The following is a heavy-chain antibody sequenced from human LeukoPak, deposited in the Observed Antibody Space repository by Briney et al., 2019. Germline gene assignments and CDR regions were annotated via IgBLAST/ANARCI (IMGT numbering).Heavy chain of an antibody. J-gene: IGHJ3*02. CDR2: MNPNSGNT. CDR3: ARIGYYDSGPNAFDI. D-gene: IGHD3-22*01. V-gene: IGHV1-8*01. Sequence: ASVKVSCKASGYTFTSYDINWVRQATGQGLEWMGWMNPNSGNTGYAQRFQGRVTMTRNTSISTAYMELSSLRSEDTAVYYCARIGYYDSGPNAFDIWGQGTMVTVSS. CDR1: GYTFTSYD.